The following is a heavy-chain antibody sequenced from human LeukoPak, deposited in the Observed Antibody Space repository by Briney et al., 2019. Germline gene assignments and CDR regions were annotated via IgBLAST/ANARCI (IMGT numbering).Heavy chain of an antibody. CDR1: GGTFCSYA. J-gene: IGHJ5*02. V-gene: IGHV1-69*01. D-gene: IGHD3-3*01. Sequence: SVKVSCKASGGTFCSYAISWVRQAPGQGLEWMGGIIPIFGTANCAQKFQGRVTITADESTSTAYMELSSLRSEDTAVYYCARQYYDFWSGLDVRIRENWFDPWGQGTLVTVSS. CDR2: IIPIFGTA. CDR3: ARQYYDFWSGLDVRIRENWFDP.